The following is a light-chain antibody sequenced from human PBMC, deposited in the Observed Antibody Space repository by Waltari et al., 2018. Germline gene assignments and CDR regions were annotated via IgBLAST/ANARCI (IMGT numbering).Light chain of an antibody. CDR2: AAS. Sequence: DIQMIQSPSSLSASVGDRVTITCRAGQSISSYLNWYQQKPGKAPKLLIYAASSLQSGVPSRFSGSGSGTDFTLTISSLQPEDFATYYCQQSYSTLPLTFGGGTKVEIK. CDR3: QQSYSTLPLT. V-gene: IGKV1-39*01. J-gene: IGKJ4*01. CDR1: QSISSY.